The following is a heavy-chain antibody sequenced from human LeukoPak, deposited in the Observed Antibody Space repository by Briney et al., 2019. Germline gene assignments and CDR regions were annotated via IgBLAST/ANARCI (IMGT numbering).Heavy chain of an antibody. V-gene: IGHV3-74*03. CDR1: GFTFRNHG. Sequence: GGSLRLSCAASGFTFRNHGMHWVRQTPGKGLVWVSRISSDGSSTTYADSVKGRFTISRDNSKNTLYLQMNSLRAEDTAMYYCARDQRVTGRPDIDYWGQGTLVIVSS. J-gene: IGHJ4*02. D-gene: IGHD6-6*01. CDR3: ARDQRVTGRPDIDY. CDR2: ISSDGSST.